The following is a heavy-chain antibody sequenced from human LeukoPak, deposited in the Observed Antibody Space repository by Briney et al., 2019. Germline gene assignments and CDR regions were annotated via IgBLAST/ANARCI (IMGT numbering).Heavy chain of an antibody. V-gene: IGHV4-34*01. J-gene: IGHJ6*03. CDR1: GGSFSGYY. D-gene: IGHD4-11*01. CDR2: INHSGST. Sequence: PSETLSLTCAVYGGSFSGYYWSWIRQPPGKGLEWIGEINHSGSTNYNPSLKSRVTISVDTSKNQFSLKLSSVTAADTAVYYCAIPTVTHYYYMDVWGKGTTVTVSS. CDR3: AIPTVTHYYYMDV.